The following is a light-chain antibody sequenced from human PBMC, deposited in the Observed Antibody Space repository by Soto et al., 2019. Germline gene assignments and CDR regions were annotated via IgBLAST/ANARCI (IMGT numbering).Light chain of an antibody. CDR3: QQYGYSRT. V-gene: IGKV3-20*01. CDR2: GAS. J-gene: IGKJ1*01. CDR1: QSVSSSY. Sequence: EIVLTQSPGTLSLSPGERATLSCRASQSVSSSYLAWYQQKPGQAPRLLIYGASSRATSIPDRFSGSGSRTDFTLTLSTLEPEDFAIYYCQQYGYSRTSGQGTKVDIK.